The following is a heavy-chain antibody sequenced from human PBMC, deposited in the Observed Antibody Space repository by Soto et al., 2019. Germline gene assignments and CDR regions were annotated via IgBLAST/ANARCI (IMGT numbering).Heavy chain of an antibody. J-gene: IGHJ4*02. CDR3: AQSPRYSGYDMIICFDY. D-gene: IGHD5-12*01. V-gene: IGHV3-23*01. CDR2: ISGSGGSA. Sequence: GGSLRLSCSYSGFTFSSYAMSWFRQAPGKGLECVSAISGSGGSAYYADSVKGRFTISRDNSEITLYLQMSCLRADDTAVYYCAQSPRYSGYDMIICFDYWGQGTLVTVFS. CDR1: GFTFSSYA.